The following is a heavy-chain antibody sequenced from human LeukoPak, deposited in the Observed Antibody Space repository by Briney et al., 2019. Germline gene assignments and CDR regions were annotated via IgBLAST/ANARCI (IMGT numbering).Heavy chain of an antibody. CDR2: ISHDGSNK. D-gene: IGHD1-14*01. CDR3: AKDTGEHDLYGMDV. Sequence: GGSLRLSSAASGFTFSSYGMHWVRHAPGMGLEWVADISHDGSNKYYADSVKGRFTISRDNSKNTLYLQMNSLRAEDTAVYYCAKDTGEHDLYGMDVWGQGTTVTVSS. CDR1: GFTFSSYG. V-gene: IGHV3-30*18. J-gene: IGHJ6*02.